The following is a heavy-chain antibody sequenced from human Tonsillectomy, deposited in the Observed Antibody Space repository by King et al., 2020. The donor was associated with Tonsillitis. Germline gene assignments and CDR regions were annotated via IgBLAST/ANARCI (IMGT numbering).Heavy chain of an antibody. Sequence: MQLQESGPGLVKPSETLSLTCSVSGYSISRGYYWGWIRQPPGKGLEWIGSIRHSGSTYSNPSLKSRVTISVDTSKNRFSLRLNSVTAADTAVYYCARVTSGNSLFFLDYWGQGTPVTGSS. D-gene: IGHD4-23*01. CDR1: GYSISRGYY. J-gene: IGHJ4*02. V-gene: IGHV4-38-2*02. CDR2: IRHSGST. CDR3: ARVTSGNSLFFLDY.